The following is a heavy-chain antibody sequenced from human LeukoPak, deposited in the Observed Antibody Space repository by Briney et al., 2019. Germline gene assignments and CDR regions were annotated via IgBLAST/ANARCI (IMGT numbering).Heavy chain of an antibody. D-gene: IGHD5-18*01. J-gene: IGHJ4*02. V-gene: IGHV4-34*01. CDR1: GGSFSGYY. Sequence: SETLSLTCAVYGGSFSGYYWSWIRQPPGKGLEWLGEINHSGSTNYNPSLKSRVNISVDTSKNQFSLKLSSVTAADTAVYYCARARGYSYGHFDYWGQGTLVTVSS. CDR3: ARARGYSYGHFDY. CDR2: INHSGST.